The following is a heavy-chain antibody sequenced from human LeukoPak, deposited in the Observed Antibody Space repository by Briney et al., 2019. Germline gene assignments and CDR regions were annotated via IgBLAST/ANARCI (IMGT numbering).Heavy chain of an antibody. CDR1: GFIFSNYG. J-gene: IGHJ3*02. CDR3: ARGLRNTDTFDI. Sequence: PGGSLRLSCAASGFIFSNYGMHWVRQAQGKGLEWVAVIWYDGSNKYYADSVKGRFTISRDNSKNTVYLQMNSLRAEDTAVYYCARGLRNTDTFDIWGQGTMVTVSS. V-gene: IGHV3-33*01. CDR2: IWYDGSNK.